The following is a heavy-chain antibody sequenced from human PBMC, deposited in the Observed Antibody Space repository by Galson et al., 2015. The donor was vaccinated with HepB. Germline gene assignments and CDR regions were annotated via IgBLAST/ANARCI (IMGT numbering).Heavy chain of an antibody. D-gene: IGHD2-15*01. CDR1: GFTFDDYA. CDR2: ISWNSGSI. V-gene: IGHV3-9*01. Sequence: SLRLSCAASGFTFDDYAMHWVRQAPGKGLEWVSGISWNSGSIGYADSVKGRFTISRDNAKNSLYLQMNSLRAEDTALYYCAKDSYCSGGSCYSLDYWGQGTLVTVSS. CDR3: AKDSYCSGGSCYSLDY. J-gene: IGHJ4*02.